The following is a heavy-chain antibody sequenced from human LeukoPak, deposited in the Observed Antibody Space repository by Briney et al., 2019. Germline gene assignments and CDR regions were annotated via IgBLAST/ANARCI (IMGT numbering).Heavy chain of an antibody. CDR2: IIPIFGTA. D-gene: IGHD1-14*01. Sequence: ASVKVSCKASGGTFSSYAISWVRQAPGQGLEWMGGIIPIFGTANYAQKFQGRVTITADESTSTAYMELSSLRSEDTAVYYCARDREGGSESEGMDVWGQGTTVTVSS. CDR3: ARDREGGSESEGMDV. V-gene: IGHV1-69*13. J-gene: IGHJ6*02. CDR1: GGTFSSYA.